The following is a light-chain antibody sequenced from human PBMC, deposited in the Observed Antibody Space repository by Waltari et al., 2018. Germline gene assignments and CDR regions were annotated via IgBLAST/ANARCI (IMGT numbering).Light chain of an antibody. CDR2: DAS. V-gene: IGKV3-20*01. CDR1: QSVGRY. Sequence: EIVLTQSPGTLSLSPGERATLSCRASQSVGRYLAWYQQKPGQAPRLLIYDASTRATGSPDRFSGSGSGTDFSLTISRLESEDFAVYYCQKYVNLPATFGQGTKVEIK. CDR3: QKYVNLPAT. J-gene: IGKJ1*01.